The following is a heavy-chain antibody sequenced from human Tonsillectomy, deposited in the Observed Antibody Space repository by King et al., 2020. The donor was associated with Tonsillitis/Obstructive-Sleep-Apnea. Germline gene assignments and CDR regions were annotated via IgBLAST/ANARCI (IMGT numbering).Heavy chain of an antibody. V-gene: IGHV3-30*04. Sequence: VQLVESGGGVVQPGRSLRLSCAASGFTFSSYAMHWVRQAPGKGLEWVAVISYDGSNKYYADSVKGRFTISRDNSKNTLYLQMNSLRAEDTAVYYCARDGNIVGATQDYWYFDLWGRGTLVTVSS. D-gene: IGHD1-26*01. CDR1: GFTFSSYA. CDR3: ARDGNIVGATQDYWYFDL. CDR2: ISYDGSNK. J-gene: IGHJ2*01.